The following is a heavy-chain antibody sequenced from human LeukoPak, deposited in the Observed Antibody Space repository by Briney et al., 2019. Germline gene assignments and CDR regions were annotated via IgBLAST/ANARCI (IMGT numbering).Heavy chain of an antibody. Sequence: PGESLKISCKGSGYSFTSYWIGWVRQMPGKGLEWMGIIYPGDSDTRYSPSFQGQVTISADKSISTAYLQWGSLKASDTAMYYCARQRITIFGVVYDAFDIWGQGTMVTVSS. CDR1: GYSFTSYW. J-gene: IGHJ3*02. D-gene: IGHD3-3*01. CDR3: ARQRITIFGVVYDAFDI. CDR2: IYPGDSDT. V-gene: IGHV5-51*01.